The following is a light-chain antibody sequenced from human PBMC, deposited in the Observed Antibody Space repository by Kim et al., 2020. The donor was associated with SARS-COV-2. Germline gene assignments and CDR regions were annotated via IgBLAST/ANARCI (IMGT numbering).Light chain of an antibody. CDR2: GAS. CDR1: QSVSSNY. V-gene: IGKV3-20*01. CDR3: QQYGSSPR. Sequence: PGDRATLSCRASQSVSSNYLAWYQQKPGQTPRLLIYGASSRATGIPDRFSGSGSGTDFTLTISRLEPEDFAVYYCQQYGSSPRFGGGTKLEI. J-gene: IGKJ4*01.